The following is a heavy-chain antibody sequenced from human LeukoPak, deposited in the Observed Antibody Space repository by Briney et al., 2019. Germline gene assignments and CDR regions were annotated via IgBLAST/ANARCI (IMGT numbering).Heavy chain of an antibody. J-gene: IGHJ5*02. CDR1: GGSFSGYY. D-gene: IGHD3-9*01. V-gene: IGHV4-34*01. CDR3: ARRSSSFLVYNWFDP. Sequence: SETLSLTCAVYGGSFSGYYWSWIRQPPGKGLEWIGEINHSGSTNYNPSLKSRVTISVDTSKNQFSLKLSSVTAADTAVYYCARRSSSFLVYNWFDPWGQGTLVTVSP. CDR2: INHSGST.